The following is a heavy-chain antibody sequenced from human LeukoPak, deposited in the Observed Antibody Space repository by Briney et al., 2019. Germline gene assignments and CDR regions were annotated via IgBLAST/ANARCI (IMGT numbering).Heavy chain of an antibody. CDR1: GFTFSTFA. V-gene: IGHV3-23*01. J-gene: IGHJ4*02. D-gene: IGHD6-19*01. CDR2: ISRGGDNT. Sequence: GESLRLSCAASGFTFSTFAMSWVRQPPGKGLEWVSGISRGGDNTYYTDFVKGRFTISRDNSRNTLYLQMNSLRAEDTAVYYCANSAVAGPRGYWGQGTVVTVSS. CDR3: ANSAVAGPRGY.